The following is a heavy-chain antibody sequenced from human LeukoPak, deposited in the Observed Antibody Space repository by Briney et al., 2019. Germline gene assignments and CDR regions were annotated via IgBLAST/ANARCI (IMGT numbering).Heavy chain of an antibody. J-gene: IGHJ4*02. Sequence: PGGSLRLSCAAPGFTFGSSWMQWVRQAPGQGLVWVSRINSDESVTTYTNSVKGRFTISRDYAKNTLYLQMNSLRAEDTAMYYCVRSRFTTSSFDYWGQGTLVTVSS. CDR1: GFTFGSSW. CDR3: VRSRFTTSSFDY. V-gene: IGHV3-74*03. D-gene: IGHD2-2*01. CDR2: INSDESVT.